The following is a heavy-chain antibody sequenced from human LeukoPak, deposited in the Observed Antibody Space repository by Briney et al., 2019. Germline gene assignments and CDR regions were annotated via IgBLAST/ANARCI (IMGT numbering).Heavy chain of an antibody. CDR3: ASHMVRGVIFNIDY. CDR2: INPNSGGT. J-gene: IGHJ4*02. CDR1: GYTFTGYY. D-gene: IGHD3-10*01. Sequence: ASVKVSCKASGYTFTGYYMHWVRQAPGQGLEWMGWINPNSGGTNYAQKFQGRVTMTRDTSISTAYMEPSRLRSDDTAVYYCASHMVRGVIFNIDYRGQGTLVTVSS. V-gene: IGHV1-2*02.